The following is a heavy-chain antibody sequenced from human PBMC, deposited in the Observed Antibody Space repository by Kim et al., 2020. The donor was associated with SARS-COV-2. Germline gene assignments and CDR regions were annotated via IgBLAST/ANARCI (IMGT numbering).Heavy chain of an antibody. CDR3: AKDTGYNWNYNAFDI. Sequence: GGSLRLSCAASGFTFSSYGMHWVRQAPGKGLEWVAVISYDGSNKYYADSVKGRFTISRDNSKNTLYLQMNSLRAEDTAVYYCAKDTGYNWNYNAFDIWGQGTMVTVSS. D-gene: IGHD1-7*01. CDR2: ISYDGSNK. J-gene: IGHJ3*02. CDR1: GFTFSSYG. V-gene: IGHV3-30*18.